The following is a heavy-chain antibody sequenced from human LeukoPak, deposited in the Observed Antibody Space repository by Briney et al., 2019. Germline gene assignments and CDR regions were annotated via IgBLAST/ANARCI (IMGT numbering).Heavy chain of an antibody. D-gene: IGHD3-9*01. CDR2: IYYSGST. CDR1: GGSISSYY. V-gene: IGHV4-59*01. J-gene: IGHJ6*03. Sequence: PLETLSLTCTVPGGSISSYYWSWIRQPPGKGLEWIGFIYYSGSTNYNPSFKSRVTISVDTSKNQFSLKLSSVTAADTAVYYCARRPYDILTGYPRFDYYYYYMDVWGKGTTVTISS. CDR3: ARRPYDILTGYPRFDYYYYYMDV.